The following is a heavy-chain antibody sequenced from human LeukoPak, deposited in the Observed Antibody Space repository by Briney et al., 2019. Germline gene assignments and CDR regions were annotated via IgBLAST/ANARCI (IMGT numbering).Heavy chain of an antibody. J-gene: IGHJ6*03. V-gene: IGHV4-34*01. CDR1: GGSFSDSY. CDR2: INHSGST. Sequence: PSETLSLTCAVSGGSFSDSYWSWIRQPPGKGLEWIGEINHSGSTNYNPSLKSRVTISVDTSKNQFSLKLSSVTAADTAVYYCXXXXXXXXXXPYYYYYYMDVWGKGTTVTVSS. CDR3: XXXXXXXXXXPYYYYYYMDV.